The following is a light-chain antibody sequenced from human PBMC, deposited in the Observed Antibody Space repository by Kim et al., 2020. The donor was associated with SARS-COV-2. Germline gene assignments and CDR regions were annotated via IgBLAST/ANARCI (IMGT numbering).Light chain of an antibody. V-gene: IGKV3-20*01. CDR3: QQYGSSPQT. J-gene: IGKJ3*01. Sequence: SPGERATLSCRASQSVRSSYLAWYQQKPGQAPRLLIYGASSRATGIPDRFSGSGSGTDSTLTISRLEPEDFAVYYCQQYGSSPQTFGPGTKVDIK. CDR1: QSVRSSY. CDR2: GAS.